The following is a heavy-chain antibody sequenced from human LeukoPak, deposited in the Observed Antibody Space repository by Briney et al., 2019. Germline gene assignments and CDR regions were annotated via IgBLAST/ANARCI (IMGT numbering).Heavy chain of an antibody. CDR2: IGAYNGDT. V-gene: IGHV1-18*04. Sequence: ASVKVSCKASGYTFTGYYMHWVRQAPGQGLEWMGWIGAYNGDTNYAQNFQGRVTMTTDTSTSTAYMELRSLRSDDTAVYYCARDRGYGDDSFDPWGQGTLVTVSS. D-gene: IGHD4-17*01. CDR1: GYTFTGYY. CDR3: ARDRGYGDDSFDP. J-gene: IGHJ5*02.